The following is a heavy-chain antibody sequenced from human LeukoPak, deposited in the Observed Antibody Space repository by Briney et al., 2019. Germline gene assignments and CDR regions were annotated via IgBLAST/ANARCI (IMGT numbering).Heavy chain of an antibody. D-gene: IGHD2-15*01. Sequence: SETLSLTCTVSGGSISSYYWSWIRQPAGKGLEWIGRIDTSGSSNYNLFLKSRVTMSVDTSKKQCSLKLSSVTAPDTAMYYCARVRGRLSWFDPWGQGTLVTVSS. CDR3: ARVRGRLSWFDP. CDR1: GGSISSYY. V-gene: IGHV4-4*07. CDR2: IDTSGSS. J-gene: IGHJ5*02.